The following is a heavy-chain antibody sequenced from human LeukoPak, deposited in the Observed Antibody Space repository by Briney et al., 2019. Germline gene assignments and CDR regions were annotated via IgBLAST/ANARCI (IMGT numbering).Heavy chain of an antibody. V-gene: IGHV1-58*02. Sequence: GASVKVSCKASGFTFTSSAMQWVRQARGQRLEWIGWIVVGSGNTNYAQKFQERVTITRDMSTSTAYMELSSLRSEDTAVYYCAADVEVGATHYYMDVWGKGTTVTVSS. CDR3: AADVEVGATHYYMDV. CDR2: IVVGSGNT. D-gene: IGHD1-26*01. CDR1: GFTFTSSA. J-gene: IGHJ6*03.